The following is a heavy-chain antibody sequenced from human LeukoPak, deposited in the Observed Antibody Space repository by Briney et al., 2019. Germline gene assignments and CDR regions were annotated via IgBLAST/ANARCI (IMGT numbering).Heavy chain of an antibody. CDR2: IKSKTDGGTT. Sequence: GGSLRLSCAASGFTFSNAWMSWVRQAPGKGLEWVGRIKSKTDGGTTDYAAPVKGRFTISRDDSKNTLYLQMTSLKTEDTAVYYCARQPPYYGSGIGYMDVWGKGTTVTVSS. CDR1: GFTFSNAW. V-gene: IGHV3-15*01. D-gene: IGHD3-10*01. J-gene: IGHJ6*03. CDR3: ARQPPYYGSGIGYMDV.